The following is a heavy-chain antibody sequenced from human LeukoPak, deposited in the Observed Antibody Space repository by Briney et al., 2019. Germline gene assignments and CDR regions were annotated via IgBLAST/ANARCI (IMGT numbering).Heavy chain of an antibody. CDR1: GYTFTGYY. D-gene: IGHD3-10*01. CDR3: ATRWFGELLPFDY. V-gene: IGHV1-2*02. J-gene: IGHJ4*02. CDR2: INPNSGGT. Sequence: ASVKVSCKASGYTFTGYYMHWVRQAPGQGLEWMGWINPNSGGTNYAQKFQGRVTMTRDTSISTAYVELSRLRSDDTAVYYCATRWFGELLPFDYWGQGTLVTVSS.